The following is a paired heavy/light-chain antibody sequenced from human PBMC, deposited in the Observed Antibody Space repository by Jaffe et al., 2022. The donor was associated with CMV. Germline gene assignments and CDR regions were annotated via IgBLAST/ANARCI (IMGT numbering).Light chain of an antibody. J-gene: IGKJ2*01. Sequence: EIVLTQSPATLSLSPGERATLSCRASQSVDSYLAWYQQRPGQAPRLLIYDASNRATGIPARFSGSGSGTDFTLTISRLEPEDFAVYYCQQRSHWPPETFGQGTKLEIK. CDR3: QQRSHWPPET. V-gene: IGKV3-11*01. CDR2: DAS. CDR1: QSVDSY.
Heavy chain of an antibody. CDR1: GFSFTNAW. CDR2: IKRKTDDGPP. J-gene: IGHJ3*02. CDR3: TTELITLVRGVITDASDI. V-gene: IGHV3-15*01. D-gene: IGHD3-10*01. Sequence: EVQLVESGGGLVKPGGSLTLSCAASGFSFTNAWMSWVRQAPGKGLEWVGRIKRKTDDGPPDYGALVKGRFTISRDDSKKTLYLQMDSLKTEDTAVYYCTTELITLVRGVITDASDIWGQGTMVTVSS.